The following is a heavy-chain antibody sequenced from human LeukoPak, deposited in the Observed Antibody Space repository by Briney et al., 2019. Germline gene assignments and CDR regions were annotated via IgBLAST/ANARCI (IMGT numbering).Heavy chain of an antibody. D-gene: IGHD3-10*01. CDR2: IYHSGST. CDR1: GGSISSSNW. CDR3: ARRAMVRGVTFDY. V-gene: IGHV4-4*02. Sequence: SETLSLTCAVSGGSISSSNWWSWVRQPPGKGLEWIGEIYHSGSTNYNPSLKSRVTISADKSKNQFSLKLSSVTAADTAVYYCARRAMVRGVTFDYWGQGTLVTVSS. J-gene: IGHJ4*02.